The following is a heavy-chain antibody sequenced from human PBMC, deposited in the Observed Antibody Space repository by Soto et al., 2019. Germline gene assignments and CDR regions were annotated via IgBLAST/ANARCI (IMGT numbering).Heavy chain of an antibody. CDR1: GFTCSSYA. D-gene: IGHD6-19*01. Sequence: GPLRLSCAASGFTCSSYAMSWVREAPGKGLEWVSAISGSGGSTYYADSVKGRFTISRDNSKNTLYLQMNSLRAEDTAVYYCAKSVLWLVPPDYWGQGTLVTVSS. J-gene: IGHJ4*02. V-gene: IGHV3-23*01. CDR3: AKSVLWLVPPDY. CDR2: ISGSGGST.